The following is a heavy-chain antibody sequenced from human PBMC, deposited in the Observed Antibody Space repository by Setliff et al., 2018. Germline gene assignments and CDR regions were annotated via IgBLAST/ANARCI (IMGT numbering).Heavy chain of an antibody. D-gene: IGHD3-10*01. CDR1: GFTFSNYE. Sequence: PGGSLRLSCVASGFTFSNYEFNWVRQAPGKGLEWVSVIYNIGETRYADSVKGRFTISRDKSKNTLYLHLSSLRVEDTATYYCARDRGGTNPWFDFWGQGTQVTVSS. CDR3: ARDRGGTNPWFDF. V-gene: IGHV3-53*01. CDR2: IYNIGET. J-gene: IGHJ5*01.